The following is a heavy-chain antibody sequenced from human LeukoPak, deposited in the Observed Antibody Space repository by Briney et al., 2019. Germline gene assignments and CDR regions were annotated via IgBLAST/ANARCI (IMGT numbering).Heavy chain of an antibody. D-gene: IGHD1-1*01. Sequence: GESLKISCKGSGYSFTYYWIGWVRQMPGKGLEWMGIIYPGDSDTRYRPSFQGQVTISVDKSISPAYLQWSSLKASDTAMYYCARQDGNSKYYFDYWGQGTLVTVSS. V-gene: IGHV5-51*01. J-gene: IGHJ4*02. CDR1: GYSFTYYW. CDR3: ARQDGNSKYYFDY. CDR2: IYPGDSDT.